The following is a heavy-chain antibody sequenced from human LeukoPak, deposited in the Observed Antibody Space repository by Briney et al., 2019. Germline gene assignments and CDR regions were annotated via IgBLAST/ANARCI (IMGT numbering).Heavy chain of an antibody. D-gene: IGHD5-18*01. CDR2: ISGSGGST. CDR1: GFTFRSYW. CDR3: ARGYWIQLWF. J-gene: IGHJ4*02. V-gene: IGHV3-23*01. Sequence: GGSLRLSCAASGFTFRSYWMSWVRQAPGKGLEWASAISGSGGSTYYADSVKGRFTISRDNSKNTLYLQMNSLRAEDTAVYYCARGYWIQLWFGGQGTLVTVSS.